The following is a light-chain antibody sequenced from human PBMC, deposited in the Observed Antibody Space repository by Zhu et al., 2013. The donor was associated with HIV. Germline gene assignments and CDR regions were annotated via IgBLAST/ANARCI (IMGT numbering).Light chain of an antibody. CDR2: GAS. CDR1: QDISSF. CDR3: QQYNTYPLT. V-gene: IGKV1-16*01. J-gene: IGKJ5*01. Sequence: IQLTQSPSSLSASVGDRVTITCRASQDISSFLAWFQQKPGKAPKSLIFGASNVHSGVPSRFSGSGSGTDFTLTISSLQPEDFATYYCQQYNTYPLTFGQGTRLDIK.